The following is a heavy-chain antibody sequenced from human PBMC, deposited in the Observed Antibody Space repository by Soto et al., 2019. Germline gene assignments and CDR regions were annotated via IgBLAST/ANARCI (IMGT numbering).Heavy chain of an antibody. CDR3: ARDRSDTSNSFAAFDI. Sequence: QVQLQESGPGLVKPSETLSLTCTVSGASVSSGGHYWSWIRQPPGEALEWIAYIYHTGTTDYNPSLKTRVTISVDLSKNQFSLRLSSVTAADTAVYYCARDRSDTSNSFAAFDIWGQGKMVTVSS. V-gene: IGHV4-61*08. CDR2: IYHTGTT. J-gene: IGHJ3*02. CDR1: GASVSSGGHY. D-gene: IGHD1-1*01.